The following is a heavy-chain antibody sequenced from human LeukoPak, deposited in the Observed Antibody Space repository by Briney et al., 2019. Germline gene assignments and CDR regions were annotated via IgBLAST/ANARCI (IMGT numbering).Heavy chain of an antibody. CDR3: ASSSTGFFDY. CDR2: ISTTSSFT. CDR1: GFIFSDYY. V-gene: IGHV3-11*03. D-gene: IGHD5/OR15-5a*01. Sequence: PGGSLRLSCAASGFIFSDYYMSWIRQVPEKGLEWVSYISTTSSFTKYADSVKGRFTISRDNAKNSQYLQMNSLRAEDTAVYHCASSSTGFFDYWGQGAPVTVSS. J-gene: IGHJ4*02.